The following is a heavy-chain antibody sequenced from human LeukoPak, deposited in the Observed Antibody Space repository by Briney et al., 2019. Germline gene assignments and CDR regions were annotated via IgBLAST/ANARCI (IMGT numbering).Heavy chain of an antibody. J-gene: IGHJ1*01. CDR3: ARGPYYYDSSGYYSGYFQH. D-gene: IGHD3-22*01. CDR2: IYTSGST. CDR1: SDSISSYY. Sequence: SETLSLTCIVSSDSISSYYWSWIRQPAGKGLEWIGRIYTSGSTNYNPSLKSRVTISVDTSKNQFSLKLSSVTAADTAVYYCARGPYYYDSSGYYSGYFQHWGQGTLVTVSS. V-gene: IGHV4-4*07.